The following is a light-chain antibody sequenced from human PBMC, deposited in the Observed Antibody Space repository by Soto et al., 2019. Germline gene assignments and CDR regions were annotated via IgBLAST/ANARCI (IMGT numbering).Light chain of an antibody. CDR3: QQRSNWLT. V-gene: IGKV3-11*01. CDR1: QSVNSY. CDR2: DAS. J-gene: IGKJ4*01. Sequence: EIVLTQSPATLSLSPEERATLSCRASQSVNSYLAWYQQKPGQAPRLLIYDASNRATGIPARFSGSGSGTDFTLTISSLEPEDFAVYYCQQRSNWLTFGGGTKVEIK.